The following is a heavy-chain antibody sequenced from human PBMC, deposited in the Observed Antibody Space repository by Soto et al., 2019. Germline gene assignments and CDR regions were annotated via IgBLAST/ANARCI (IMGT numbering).Heavy chain of an antibody. CDR1: GGSISSSSYY. Sequence: SETLSLTSTVSGGSISSSSYYWGWIRQPPGKGLEWIGSIYYSGSTYYNPSLKSRVTISVDTSKNQFSLKLSSVTAADTAVYYCARTYSSSPRFDHWGQGTLVTVSS. CDR2: IYYSGST. D-gene: IGHD6-6*01. J-gene: IGHJ4*02. V-gene: IGHV4-39*01. CDR3: ARTYSSSPRFDH.